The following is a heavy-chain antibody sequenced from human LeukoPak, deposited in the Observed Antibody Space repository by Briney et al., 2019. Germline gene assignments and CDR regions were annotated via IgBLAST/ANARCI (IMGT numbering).Heavy chain of an antibody. D-gene: IGHD4-17*01. V-gene: IGHV4-34*01. CDR1: GGSFSGYY. CDR2: INHSGST. CDR3: AREDYGEQNFDY. J-gene: IGHJ4*02. Sequence: SETLSLTCAVYGGSFSGYYWSWIRQPPGKGLEWIGEINHSGSTNYNPPLKGRVTISVDTSKNQFSLKLSSVTAADTAVYYCAREDYGEQNFDYWGQGTLVTVSS.